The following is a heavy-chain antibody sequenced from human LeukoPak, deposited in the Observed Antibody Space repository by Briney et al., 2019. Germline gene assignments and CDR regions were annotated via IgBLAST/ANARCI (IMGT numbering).Heavy chain of an antibody. J-gene: IGHJ3*01. CDR3: ATTGTERVPAAMLRRNDAFDF. D-gene: IGHD2-2*01. Sequence: GGSLRLSCAASGFTFRSYAMHWVRQAPGKGLEWVAVISHDGSNTYYTDSVKGRFTISRGDSKNTLYLQMNSLRGEDTAVYYSATTGTERVPAAMLRRNDAFDFWGQGTMVTVS. CDR2: ISHDGSNT. V-gene: IGHV3-30-3*01. CDR1: GFTFRSYA.